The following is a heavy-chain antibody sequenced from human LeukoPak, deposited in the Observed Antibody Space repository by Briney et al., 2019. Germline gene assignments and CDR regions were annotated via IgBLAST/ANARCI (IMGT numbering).Heavy chain of an antibody. V-gene: IGHV3-66*01. D-gene: IGHD3-16*02. CDR1: GFTVSSNY. CDR3: ARDYVWGSYRYLGY. J-gene: IGHJ4*02. CDR2: IYGGGST. Sequence: GGSLRLSCAASGFTVSSNYMSWVRQAPGEGLECVSVIYGGGSTYYADSVKGRFTISRDNAKNSLYLQMNSLRAEDTAVYYCARDYVWGSYRYLGYWGQGTLVTVSS.